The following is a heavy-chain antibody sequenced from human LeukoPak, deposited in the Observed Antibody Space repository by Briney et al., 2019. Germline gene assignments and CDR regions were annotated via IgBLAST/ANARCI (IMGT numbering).Heavy chain of an antibody. J-gene: IGHJ4*02. CDR2: ISVTGADR. D-gene: IGHD3-3*01. CDR1: RFTFSSYG. CDR3: VTLHDFWSGYFNFDS. Sequence: PGRSLRLSCAASRFTFSSYGMHWVRQAPGKGLEWVAAISVTGADRYYADSLKGRFTISRDNSKNTLYLQMNTLSAEDTAVYYCVTLHDFWSGYFNFDSWGQGTLVTVSS. V-gene: IGHV3-23*01.